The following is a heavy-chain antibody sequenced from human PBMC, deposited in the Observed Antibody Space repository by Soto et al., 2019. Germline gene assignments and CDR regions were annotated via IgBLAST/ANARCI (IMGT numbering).Heavy chain of an antibody. CDR3: ATELTTCPSSHPAYYGMDV. Sequence: QVQLVQSGAEVKKPGSSVKVSCKASGGTFSSYAISWVRQAPGQGLEWMGGIIPIFGTANYAQKFQGRVTITAQKYTSPAYMELSSLRAEDTAVYYCATELTTCPSSHPAYYGMDVWGQGTTVTVSS. D-gene: IGHD4-17*01. V-gene: IGHV1-69*14. CDR1: GGTFSSYA. J-gene: IGHJ6*02. CDR2: IIPIFGTA.